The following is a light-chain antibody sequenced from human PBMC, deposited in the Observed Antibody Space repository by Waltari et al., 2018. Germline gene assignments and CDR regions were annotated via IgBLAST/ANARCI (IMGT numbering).Light chain of an antibody. Sequence: SYVLTQPPSVSVAPGETARITCGGNNIGSKSVHWYRQKPGQAPQLVISYDRDRPSGIPERFSGSNSGDTATLTSSRVEAGDEADYYCQVWDANNEPGVFGTGTEVTVL. CDR1: NIGSKS. J-gene: IGLJ1*01. CDR3: QVWDANNEPGV. CDR2: YDR. V-gene: IGLV3-21*01.